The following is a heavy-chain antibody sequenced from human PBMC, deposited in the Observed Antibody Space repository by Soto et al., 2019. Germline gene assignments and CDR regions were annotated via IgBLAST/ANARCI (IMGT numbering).Heavy chain of an antibody. D-gene: IGHD2-15*01. V-gene: IGHV3-13*01. J-gene: IGHJ4*02. Sequence: GGSLRLSCAASGFTFGSYDMHWVRQATGKGLEWVSAIGTAGDTYYPGSVKGRFTISRENAKNSLYLQMNSLRAGDTAVYYCARDGYCSGGSCYSGPLHYWGQGTLVTVSS. CDR2: IGTAGDT. CDR1: GFTFGSYD. CDR3: ARDGYCSGGSCYSGPLHY.